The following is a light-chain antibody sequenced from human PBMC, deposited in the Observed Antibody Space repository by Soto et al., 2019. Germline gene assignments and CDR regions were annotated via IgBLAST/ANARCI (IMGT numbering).Light chain of an antibody. Sequence: DIVMTQSPDSLAVSLGEMATINCKSSQSVLFSSTNENDLAWYQQKRGQHPNXLIYWACTRESWVPERFNGSGSRTDFTLTISSLQAEDVELYYCYQYFSSPRTFGGGTKVDIK. CDR1: QSVLFSSTNEND. CDR2: WAC. CDR3: YQYFSSPRT. J-gene: IGKJ4*02. V-gene: IGKV4-1*01.